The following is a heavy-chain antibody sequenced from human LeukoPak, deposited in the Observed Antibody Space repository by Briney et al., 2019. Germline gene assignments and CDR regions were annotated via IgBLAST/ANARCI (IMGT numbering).Heavy chain of an antibody. CDR3: ARVAPHRRLSSGWYYFDY. D-gene: IGHD6-19*01. Sequence: ASVSLSYRASGYIFKNYGITGVRQAPGQGREWMGWISGYNGNTKYAQKLQGRVTMTTDTSTSTAYMELRRLRPDDTAVYYCARVAPHRRLSSGWYYFDYWGQGTLVTVSS. V-gene: IGHV1-18*01. J-gene: IGHJ4*02. CDR2: ISGYNGNT. CDR1: GYIFKNYG.